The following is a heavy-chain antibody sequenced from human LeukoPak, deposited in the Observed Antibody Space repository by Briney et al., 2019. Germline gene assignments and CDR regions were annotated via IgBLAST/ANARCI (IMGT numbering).Heavy chain of an antibody. D-gene: IGHD6-19*01. V-gene: IGHV3-23*01. J-gene: IGHJ3*02. CDR3: AKDSRGVRGVVAGADI. CDR2: ISGSGGST. Sequence: GGSLRLSCAASGFTFSSYAMSWVRQAPGRGLEWVSAISGSGGSTYYADSVKGRFTISRDNSKNTRYLQMNSLRAEDTAVYYCAKDSRGVRGVVAGADIWGQGTMVTVSS. CDR1: GFTFSSYA.